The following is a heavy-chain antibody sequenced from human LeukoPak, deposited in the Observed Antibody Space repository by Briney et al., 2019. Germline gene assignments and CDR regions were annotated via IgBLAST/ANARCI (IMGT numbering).Heavy chain of an antibody. V-gene: IGHV3-30-3*01. CDR1: GLTFSSYP. D-gene: IGHD6-19*01. J-gene: IGHJ4*02. CDR3: ARTSSGWYLGGHFDY. CDR2: ISYDGSEK. Sequence: GGSLRLSCAASGLTFSSYPMHWVRQAPGKGLEWVAVISYDGSEKHYADSVKGRFTISRDNSKNTLYLQMNSLRAEDTAVYYCARTSSGWYLGGHFDYWGPGTLVTVSS.